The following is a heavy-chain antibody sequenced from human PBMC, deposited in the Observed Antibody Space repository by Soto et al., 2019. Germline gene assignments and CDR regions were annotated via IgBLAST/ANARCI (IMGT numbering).Heavy chain of an antibody. Sequence: GGSLRLSCADSGFTFSSSWMSWVRQAPGKGPEWVANINRDGSQRYYVDSVKGRFTISRDNAKNSLYLQMNSLRADDTAVYYCARVRISYSSHNWFDPWGQGTLVTVSS. D-gene: IGHD5-18*01. CDR3: ARVRISYSSHNWFDP. V-gene: IGHV3-7*03. CDR2: INRDGSQR. J-gene: IGHJ5*02. CDR1: GFTFSSSW.